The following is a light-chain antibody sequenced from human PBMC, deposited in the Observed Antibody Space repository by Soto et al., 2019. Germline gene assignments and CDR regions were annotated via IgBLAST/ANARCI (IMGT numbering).Light chain of an antibody. V-gene: IGKV3-20*01. CDR1: QSVRSTY. J-gene: IGKJ5*01. CDR3: QQYGSLPT. Sequence: IVLTQSPGTLSLSAGERATLSCRASQSVRSTYLAWYQQKPGQAPRILIYGVSSRATDIPDRFSGSGSGTDFTLTISRLEPEDFAVYYCQQYGSLPTFGQGTRLEIK. CDR2: GVS.